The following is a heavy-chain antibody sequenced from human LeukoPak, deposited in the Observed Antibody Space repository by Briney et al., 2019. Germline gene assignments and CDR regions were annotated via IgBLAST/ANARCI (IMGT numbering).Heavy chain of an antibody. CDR2: MQYDGSVK. D-gene: IGHD2-2*01. J-gene: IGHJ4*02. Sequence: GGSLRLSCAASGFTFSNYGIHWVRQAPGKGLEWVTFMQYDGSVKFYADSVKGRFTISRDNSKNTLYLQMNSLRAEDTAVYYCAKLPGVVVVPTAPMSMHFDYWGQGTLVTVSS. CDR3: AKLPGVVVVPTAPMSMHFDY. V-gene: IGHV3-30*02. CDR1: GFTFSNYG.